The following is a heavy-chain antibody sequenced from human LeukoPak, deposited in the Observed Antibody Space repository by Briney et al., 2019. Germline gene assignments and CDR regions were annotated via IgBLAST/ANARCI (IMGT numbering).Heavy chain of an antibody. J-gene: IGHJ6*02. Sequence: GGSLRLSCAASGFTFSSYAMSWVRQARGKGLEWVSAISGSGGSTDYADSVKGRFTISRDNSRNTLYLQMNSLRTEDTALYYCTRATDPSKGMDVWGQGTTVTVSS. CDR2: ISGSGGST. D-gene: IGHD4-11*01. CDR3: TRATDPSKGMDV. V-gene: IGHV3-23*01. CDR1: GFTFSSYA.